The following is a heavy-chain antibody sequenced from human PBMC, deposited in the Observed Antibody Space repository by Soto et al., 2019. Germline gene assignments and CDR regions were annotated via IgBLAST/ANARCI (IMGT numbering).Heavy chain of an antibody. J-gene: IGHJ5*02. V-gene: IGHV4-31*03. CDR2: IYYSGST. CDR1: GGSISSGGYY. D-gene: IGHD6-13*01. CDR3: ATGVGSSSWFGWFEP. Sequence: SETLSLTCTLSGGSISSGGYYWSWIRQHPGKGLEWIGYIYYSGSTYYNPSLKSRVTISVDTSKNQFSLKLSSVTAADTAVYYCATGVGSSSWFGWFEPWGQGTLVTVSS.